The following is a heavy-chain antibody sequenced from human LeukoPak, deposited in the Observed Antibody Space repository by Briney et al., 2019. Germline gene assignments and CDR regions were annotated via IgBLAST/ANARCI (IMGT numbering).Heavy chain of an antibody. D-gene: IGHD5-12*01. CDR3: ARRGYSGYDPYYYHYYMDV. CDR2: MNPNSGNT. CDR1: GYTFTSYD. J-gene: IGHJ6*03. Sequence: GASVKVSCKASGYTFTSYDINWVRQATGQGLEWMGWMNPNSGNTGYAQKFQGRVTMTRNTPISTAYMELSSLRSEDTAVYYCARRGYSGYDPYYYHYYMDVWGKGTTVTISS. V-gene: IGHV1-8*01.